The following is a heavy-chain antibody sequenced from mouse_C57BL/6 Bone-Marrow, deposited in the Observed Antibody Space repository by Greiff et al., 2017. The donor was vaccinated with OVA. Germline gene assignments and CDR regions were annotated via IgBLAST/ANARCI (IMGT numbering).Heavy chain of an antibody. CDR3: ARSPLFDY. CDR1: GYTFTNYW. V-gene: IGHV1-63*01. CDR2: IYPGGGYT. D-gene: IGHD6-1*01. J-gene: IGHJ2*01. Sequence: VKLQESGAELVRPGTSVKMSCKASGYTFTNYWIGWAKQRPGHGLEWIGDIYPGGGYTNYNEKFKGKATLTADKSSSTAYMQFSSLTSEDSAIYYCARSPLFDYWGQGTTLTVSS.